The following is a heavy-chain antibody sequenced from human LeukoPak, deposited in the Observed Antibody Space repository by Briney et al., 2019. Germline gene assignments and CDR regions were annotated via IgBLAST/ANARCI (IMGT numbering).Heavy chain of an antibody. V-gene: IGHV1-18*01. D-gene: IGHD3-10*01. CDR3: ARDLYSRRMHYYGSGSYFAY. CDR2: ISAYNGNT. J-gene: IGHJ4*02. Sequence: ASVKVSCKASGYTFPSYGISWVRQAPGQGLEWMGWISAYNGNTNYAQEVQGRVTMTTDTSTSTAYMYLRSLKSDDTAVYYCARDLYSRRMHYYGSGSYFAYWGQGTLVTVSS. CDR1: GYTFPSYG.